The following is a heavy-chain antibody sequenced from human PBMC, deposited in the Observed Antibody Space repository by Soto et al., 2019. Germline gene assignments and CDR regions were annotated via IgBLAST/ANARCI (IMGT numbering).Heavy chain of an antibody. J-gene: IGHJ5*02. CDR1: GFTFSSYW. V-gene: IGHV3-74*01. D-gene: IGHD6-13*01. CDR2: INSDGSRT. Sequence: GGSLRLSCAASGFTFSSYWMHWVRQAPGKGLVWVSRINSDGSRTNYADSVKGRFTVSRDNAKNTQYLQMNSLRAEDTAVYYCARVLTGSWNWFDPWGQGTLVTVYS. CDR3: ARVLTGSWNWFDP.